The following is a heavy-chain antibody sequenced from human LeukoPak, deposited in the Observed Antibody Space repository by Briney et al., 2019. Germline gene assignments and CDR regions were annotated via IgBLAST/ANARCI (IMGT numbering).Heavy chain of an antibody. CDR2: IRSSIYGGTP. CDR3: SREWGNGNDLRPDS. D-gene: IGHD1-1*01. J-gene: IGHJ4*02. Sequence: GGSLRLSCTSSGFTFREFAVSWFRQAPGKGLEWIGFIRSSIYGGTPKAAASVKGRFIFSRDDSKGVAFLRMNSLKTDDTAVYYCSREWGNGNDLRPDSWGQGTLVTVSS. CDR1: GFTFREFA. V-gene: IGHV3-49*03.